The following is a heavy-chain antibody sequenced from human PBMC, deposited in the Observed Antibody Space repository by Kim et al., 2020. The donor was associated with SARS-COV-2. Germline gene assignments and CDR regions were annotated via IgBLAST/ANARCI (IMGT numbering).Heavy chain of an antibody. V-gene: IGHV3-74*01. J-gene: IGHJ4*02. CDR2: ISADGSDI. CDR3: ARDPPDLHYLDS. CDR1: GFIFSDYY. Sequence: GGSLRLSCAASGFIFSDYYFHWVRQLPGKGPVWVSRISADGSDIVYADSVRGRFTISRDNARDTLYLQMNNVRVEDTAVYYCARDPPDLHYLDSWGQGTLVTVSS.